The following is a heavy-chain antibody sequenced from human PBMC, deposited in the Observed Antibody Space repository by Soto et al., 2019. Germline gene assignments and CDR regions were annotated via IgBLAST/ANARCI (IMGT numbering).Heavy chain of an antibody. D-gene: IGHD1-26*01. V-gene: IGHV3-74*01. CDR2: VNSDGHDT. J-gene: IGHJ4*02. CDR3: TRGRENYRYFYY. CDR1: GFTFNSFG. Sequence: EVQLVESGGGLVQPGGSLTLSCAVSGFTFNSFGMHWVRQTPGQELVWVSRVNSDGHDTVYADSLKGRFTLSRDNAKNTVFLQMISLRAEDTAVYYCTRGRENYRYFYYCGQGIVVTVTS.